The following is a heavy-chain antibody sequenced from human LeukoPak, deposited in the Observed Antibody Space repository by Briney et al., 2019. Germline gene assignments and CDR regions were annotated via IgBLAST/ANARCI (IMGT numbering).Heavy chain of an antibody. CDR3: ARGGAGLGAFDI. V-gene: IGHV1-24*01. CDR1: GYTLTELS. J-gene: IGHJ3*02. D-gene: IGHD3-16*01. CDR2: FDPEDGET. Sequence: ASVKVSCKVSGYTLTELSMHWVRQAPGKGLEWMGGFDPEDGETIYAQKFQGRVTMTEDTSTDTAYMELSSLRSEDTAVYYCARGGAGLGAFDIWGQGTMVTVSS.